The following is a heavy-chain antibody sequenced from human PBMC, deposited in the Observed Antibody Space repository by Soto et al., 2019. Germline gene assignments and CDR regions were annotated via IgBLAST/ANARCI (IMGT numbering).Heavy chain of an antibody. V-gene: IGHV4-30-2*01. J-gene: IGHJ5*02. CDR2: IYHSGST. CDR1: GGSISSGGYP. D-gene: IGHD6-6*01. CDR3: ARGGYSSSPNWFDP. Sequence: SETLSLTCAVSGGSISSGGYPWSWIRQPPGKGLEWIGYIYHSGSTYYNPSLKSRVTISVDRSKNQFSLKLSSVTAADTAVYYCARGGYSSSPNWFDPWGQGTLVTVSS.